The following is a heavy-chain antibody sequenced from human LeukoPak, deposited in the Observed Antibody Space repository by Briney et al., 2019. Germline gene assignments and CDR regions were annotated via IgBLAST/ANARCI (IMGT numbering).Heavy chain of an antibody. CDR1: GFTFSSYW. CDR2: INKDGSEK. CDR3: ARDPVQDFDF. V-gene: IGHV3-7*01. J-gene: IGHJ4*02. Sequence: GGSLRLSCAASGFTFSSYWMSWVRQAPGKGLEWVANINKDGSEKQYVDSVKGRFTISRDNPKNSVYLQMSSLRVEDSAVYYCARDPVQDFDFWGQGIMVTVSS.